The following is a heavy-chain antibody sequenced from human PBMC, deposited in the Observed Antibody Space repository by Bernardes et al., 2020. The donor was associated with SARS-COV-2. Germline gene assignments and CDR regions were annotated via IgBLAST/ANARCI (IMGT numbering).Heavy chain of an antibody. Sequence: ASVKVSCRASGYTFNNYFMHWVRQAPGQSLEWLGWINACKGNTKYSQKFQGRVTITRDTSASTVYLELNTLRSEDTAVYYCARAGSGTYSTLDYWGQGTLVTVSS. D-gene: IGHD3-10*01. CDR1: GYTFNNYF. CDR3: ARAGSGTYSTLDY. J-gene: IGHJ4*02. V-gene: IGHV1-3*01. CDR2: INACKGNT.